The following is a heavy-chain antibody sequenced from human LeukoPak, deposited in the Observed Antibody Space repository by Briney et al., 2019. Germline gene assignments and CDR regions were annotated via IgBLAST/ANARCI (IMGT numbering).Heavy chain of an antibody. CDR2: IYTSGST. J-gene: IGHJ6*02. CDR1: GGSISSYY. V-gene: IGHV4-4*07. Sequence: SETLSLTCTVSGGSISSYYWSWIRQPAGKGLEWIGRIYTSGSTNYNPSLKSRVTISVDTSKNQFSLKLSSVTAADTAVYYCARLRRYYDSRIFYGMDVWGQGTTVTVSS. D-gene: IGHD3-22*01. CDR3: ARLRRYYDSRIFYGMDV.